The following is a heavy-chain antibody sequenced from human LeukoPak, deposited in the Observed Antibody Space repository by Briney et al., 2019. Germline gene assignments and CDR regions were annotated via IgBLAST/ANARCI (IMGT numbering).Heavy chain of an antibody. J-gene: IGHJ4*02. CDR3: ARGGLVEAAAGFDC. D-gene: IGHD6-13*01. V-gene: IGHV4-38-2*01. CDR1: AHSISSGYY. Sequence: SPSHSPTHAVSAHSISSGYYGAWIRQTPGKGLERIGHIYHSGRTSYNPSLKSRVHISVDTSKNQFSLKLNSVTAADTAVYYCARGGLVEAAAGFDCWGQGTLVTVSS. CDR2: IYHSGRT.